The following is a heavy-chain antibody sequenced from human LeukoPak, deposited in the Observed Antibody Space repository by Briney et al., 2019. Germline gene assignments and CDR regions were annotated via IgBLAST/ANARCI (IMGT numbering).Heavy chain of an antibody. D-gene: IGHD3-22*01. Sequence: PGGSLRLSCAASGFTCSSYAMSWVRQAPGKGLEWVSAISGSGGSTYYADSVKGRFTISRDNSKNTLYLQMNSLRAEDTAVYYCAKVPHITMIVVVITGYFDYWGQGTLVTVSS. CDR2: ISGSGGST. CDR3: AKVPHITMIVVVITGYFDY. CDR1: GFTCSSYA. J-gene: IGHJ4*02. V-gene: IGHV3-23*01.